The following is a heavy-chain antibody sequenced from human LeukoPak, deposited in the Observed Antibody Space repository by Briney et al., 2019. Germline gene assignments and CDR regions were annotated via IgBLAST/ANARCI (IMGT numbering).Heavy chain of an antibody. CDR2: IYTSGST. D-gene: IGHD3-10*01. CDR1: GGSISSSSYY. J-gene: IGHJ4*02. Sequence: SETLSLTCTVSGGSISSSSYYWGWIRQPPGKGLEWIGRIYTSGSTNYNPSLKSRVTMSVDTSKNQFSLKLSSVTAADTAVYYCARDYYYGSGSYGSDYWGQGTLVTVSS. CDR3: ARDYYYGSGSYGSDY. V-gene: IGHV4-39*07.